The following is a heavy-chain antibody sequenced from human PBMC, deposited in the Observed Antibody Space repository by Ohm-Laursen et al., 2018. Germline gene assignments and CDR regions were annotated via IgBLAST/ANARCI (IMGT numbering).Heavy chain of an antibody. Sequence: GSLRLSCSASGFTFSIFAMNWVRQAPGKGLEWVSTISGSGSGTYYADSVRGRFTISSEYSKNMVYLQMNSLRAEDTAVYYCARVSDTSGYYYSFWDYWGQGTLVTVSS. CDR3: ARVSDTSGYYYSFWDY. V-gene: IGHV3-23*01. J-gene: IGHJ4*02. D-gene: IGHD3-22*01. CDR2: ISGSGSGT. CDR1: GFTFSIFA.